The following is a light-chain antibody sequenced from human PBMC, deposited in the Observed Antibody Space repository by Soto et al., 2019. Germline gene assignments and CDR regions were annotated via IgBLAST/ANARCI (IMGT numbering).Light chain of an antibody. CDR1: QSISSY. CDR3: QQSYSTPLT. CDR2: AAS. V-gene: IGKV1-39*01. Sequence: DIQMTQSPSSLSASVGDRVTITCRASQSISSYLNWYQQKPGKAPQLLIYAASRLQRGVPSRFSGSGCGTDFTLTISRLQPEEVTTYYWQQSYSTPLTFGQGTKLEIK. J-gene: IGKJ2*01.